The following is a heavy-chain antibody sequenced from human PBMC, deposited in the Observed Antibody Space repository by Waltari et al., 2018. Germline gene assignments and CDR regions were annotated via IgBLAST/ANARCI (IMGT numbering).Heavy chain of an antibody. CDR1: GDSMSSSDW. V-gene: IGHV4-4*02. Sequence: TLSLTCTVSGDSMSSSDWWSWVRQTPEKGLEWIGQIQRSGRTHYNPSFESRVTISIDTSKNQFSLKVTSTTAAGTAVYYCARDRGRGIYLDSWGRGTLVTVSP. CDR3: ARDRGRGIYLDS. J-gene: IGHJ4*02. D-gene: IGHD2-15*01. CDR2: IQRSGRT.